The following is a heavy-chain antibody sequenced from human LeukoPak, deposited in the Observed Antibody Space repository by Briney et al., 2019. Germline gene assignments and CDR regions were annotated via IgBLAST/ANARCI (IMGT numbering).Heavy chain of an antibody. J-gene: IGHJ6*03. CDR2: IYTSGST. CDR1: GGSISSYY. V-gene: IGHV4-4*08. Sequence: SETLSLTCTVSGGSISSYYWSWIRQPPGKGLEWIGYIYTSGSTNYNPSLKSRVTISVDTSKNQFSLKLSSVTAGDTAVYYCARVGYYYYLDVWGKGTTVTVSS. CDR3: ARVGYYYYLDV.